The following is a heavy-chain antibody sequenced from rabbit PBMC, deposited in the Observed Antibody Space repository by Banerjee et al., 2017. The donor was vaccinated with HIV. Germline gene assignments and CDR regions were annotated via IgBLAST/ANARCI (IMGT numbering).Heavy chain of an antibody. CDR1: GFSFSSTYY. J-gene: IGHJ4*01. CDR2: IGAGSSGRT. Sequence: QEQLVESGGGLVQPEGSLTLTCTASGFSFSSTYYMCWVRQAPGKGLEWIGCIGAGSSGRTYYASWAKGRFTISSHNAQNTLYLQLNSLTAADTATYFCARDGLYASSSGYYLTFNLWGPGTLVTVS. CDR3: ARDGLYASSSGYYLTFNL. D-gene: IGHD1-1*01. V-gene: IGHV1S45*01.